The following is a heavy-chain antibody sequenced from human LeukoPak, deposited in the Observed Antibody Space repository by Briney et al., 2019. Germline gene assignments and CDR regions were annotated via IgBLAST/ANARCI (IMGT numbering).Heavy chain of an antibody. Sequence: SETLSLTCAVYGGSFSGYYWSWIRQPPGKGLEWIGEINHSGSTNYNPSLKSRVTISVDTSKNQFFLKLSSVTAADTAVYYCARVLSPRTPKRYSYGQKRWYYFDYWGQGTLVTVSS. CDR3: ARVLSPRTPKRYSYGQKRWYYFDY. D-gene: IGHD5-18*01. J-gene: IGHJ4*02. CDR1: GGSFSGYY. CDR2: INHSGST. V-gene: IGHV4-34*01.